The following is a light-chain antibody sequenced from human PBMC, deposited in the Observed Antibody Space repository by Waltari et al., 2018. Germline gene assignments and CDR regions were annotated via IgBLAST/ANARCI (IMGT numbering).Light chain of an antibody. CDR1: RAITNY. CDR2: AES. V-gene: IGKV1-39*01. CDR3: QQSHSAPLA. J-gene: IGKJ4*01. Sequence: DIQMTQSPSSLSASVGDRVTSTCRASRAITNYVNWYQQRPGLAPKLLIYAESTLQGGVPTRFSGSGSGTDFTLTISSLQIEDFATYYCQQSHSAPLAFGGGTRLEI.